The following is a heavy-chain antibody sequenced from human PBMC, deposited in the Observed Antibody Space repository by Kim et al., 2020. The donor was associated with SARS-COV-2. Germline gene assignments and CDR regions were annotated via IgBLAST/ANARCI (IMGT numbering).Heavy chain of an antibody. CDR3: ARAGVVATMGFDY. V-gene: IGHV1-46*01. J-gene: IGHJ4*02. Sequence: YAQKFQGRVTMTRDTSTSTVYMELSSLRSEDTAVYYCARAGVVATMGFDYWGQGTLVTVSS. D-gene: IGHD5-12*01.